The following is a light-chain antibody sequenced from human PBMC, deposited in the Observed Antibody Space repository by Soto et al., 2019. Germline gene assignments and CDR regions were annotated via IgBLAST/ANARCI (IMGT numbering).Light chain of an antibody. CDR3: QQYGSSPTT. J-gene: IGKJ2*01. Sequence: EIVLTQSPCTLSSSPGERATLSWRASQSVGSTYLAWYQHKPGQATRLLIYGASSRATGIPDRFSGSGSGTDFTLTISSLEPEDFAAYYCQQYGSSPTTFGQGSKLEI. CDR1: QSVGSTY. V-gene: IGKV3-20*01. CDR2: GAS.